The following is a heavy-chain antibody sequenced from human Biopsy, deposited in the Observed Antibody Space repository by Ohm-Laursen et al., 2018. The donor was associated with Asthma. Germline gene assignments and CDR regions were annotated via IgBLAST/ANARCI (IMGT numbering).Heavy chain of an antibody. J-gene: IGHJ4*02. CDR2: INSVFGTT. Sequence: SVKASCKSLGGTFNTYVIGWVRQAPGQGLEWKGGINSVFGTTTYPQKFQDRVTITADDSTSTVYMELSSLRSEDTAVYYCARKAGSCISRSCYSLDFWGQGTLVTVSS. D-gene: IGHD2-15*01. CDR3: ARKAGSCISRSCYSLDF. CDR1: GGTFNTYV. V-gene: IGHV1-69*13.